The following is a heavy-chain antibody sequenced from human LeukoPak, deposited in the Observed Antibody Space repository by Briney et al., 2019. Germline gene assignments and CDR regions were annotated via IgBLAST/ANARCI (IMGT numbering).Heavy chain of an antibody. V-gene: IGHV4-61*02. CDR2: IYTSGST. D-gene: IGHD6-19*01. CDR3: ARGGSGWNYYYYYMDV. Sequence: SQTLSLTCTVSGGSISSGSYFWSWIRQPAGKGLEWIGRIYTSGSTNYNPSLKSRVTISVDTSKNQFSLKLSSVTAADTAVYYCARGGSGWNYYYYYMDVWGKGTTVTVSS. CDR1: GGSISSGSYF. J-gene: IGHJ6*03.